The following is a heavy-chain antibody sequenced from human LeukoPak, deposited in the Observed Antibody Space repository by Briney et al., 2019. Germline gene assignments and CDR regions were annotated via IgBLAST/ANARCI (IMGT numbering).Heavy chain of an antibody. J-gene: IGHJ5*02. CDR2: ISGSGGST. D-gene: IGHD2-2*01. CDR3: AKGPGRYCSSTSCQQYNWFDP. V-gene: IGHV3-23*01. Sequence: GGSLRLSCAASGFTFSSYAVSWVRQAPGKGLEWVSAISGSGGSTYYADSVKGRFTISRDNSKNTLYLQMNSLRAEDTAVYYCAKGPGRYCSSTSCQQYNWFDPWGQGTLVTVSS. CDR1: GFTFSSYA.